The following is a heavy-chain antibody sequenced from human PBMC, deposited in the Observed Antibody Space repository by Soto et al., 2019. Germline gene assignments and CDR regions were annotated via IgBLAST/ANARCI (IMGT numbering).Heavy chain of an antibody. V-gene: IGHV3-21*04. CDR1: GFTLFTYS. CDR2: ISSNRVYI. Sequence: GGSLRLSCAASGFTLFTYSMNWVRQAPGKGLEWVSSISSNRVYIHYADSVKGRFTISRDNSKNTLYLQMNSLRAEDTAVYYCAKDRYCSSTSCYYYGMDVWGQGTTVTVSS. CDR3: AKDRYCSSTSCYYYGMDV. J-gene: IGHJ6*02. D-gene: IGHD2-2*01.